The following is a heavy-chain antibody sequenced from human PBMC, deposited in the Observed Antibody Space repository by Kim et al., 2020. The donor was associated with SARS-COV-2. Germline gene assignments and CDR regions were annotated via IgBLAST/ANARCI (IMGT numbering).Heavy chain of an antibody. J-gene: IGHJ4*02. V-gene: IGHV3-30*18. CDR1: GFTFSSYG. D-gene: IGHD3-3*01. Sequence: GGSLRLSCAASGFTFSSYGMHWVRQAPGKGLEWVAVISYDGSNKYYADSVKGRFTISRDNSKNTLYLQMNSLRAEDTAVYYCAKEDFWSGYDYWGQGTLVTVSS. CDR2: ISYDGSNK. CDR3: AKEDFWSGYDY.